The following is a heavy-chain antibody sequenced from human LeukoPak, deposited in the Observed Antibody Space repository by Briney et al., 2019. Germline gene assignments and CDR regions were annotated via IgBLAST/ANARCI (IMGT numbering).Heavy chain of an antibody. V-gene: IGHV4-59*12. Sequence: SETLSLTCTVSGGSISSYFWSWIRQPPGKGLQWIGDIYYSGSTNYNPSLTSRVTMSVDTSKSQFSLRLSSVSAAETAVCYCARQNLYCSSTSCSYMDVWGKGTTVTISS. CDR3: ARQNLYCSSTSCSYMDV. CDR1: GGSISSYF. J-gene: IGHJ6*03. CDR2: IYYSGST. D-gene: IGHD2-2*01.